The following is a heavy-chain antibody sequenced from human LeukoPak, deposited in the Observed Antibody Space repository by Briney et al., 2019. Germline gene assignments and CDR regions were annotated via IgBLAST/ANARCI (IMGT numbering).Heavy chain of an antibody. V-gene: IGHV1-2*02. J-gene: IGHJ6*03. CDR1: GYTFTGYY. Sequence: GASVKVSCKASGYTFTGYYMHWVRQAPGQGLEWMGWINPNSGGTNYAQKFQGRVTMTRDTSISTAYMELSRLRSDDTAVYYCARPFYDFWSGYYDYYMDVWGKGTTVTVSS. CDR3: ARPFYDFWSGYYDYYMDV. D-gene: IGHD3-3*01. CDR2: INPNSGGT.